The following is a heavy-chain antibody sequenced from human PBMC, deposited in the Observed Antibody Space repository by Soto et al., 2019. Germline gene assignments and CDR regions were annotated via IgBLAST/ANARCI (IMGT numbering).Heavy chain of an antibody. Sequence: QVQLVESGGGVVQPGRSLRLSCVASGFTFSSYGMHWVREAPGKGLEWVAIISYDGSNTYYADSVKGRFTISRDNSKNTLYLQINSLRAEDTSVYYYAKEGGLSGSYYISSSYYFDYWGQGTLVTISS. D-gene: IGHD1-26*01. CDR3: AKEGGLSGSYYISSSYYFDY. J-gene: IGHJ4*02. CDR2: ISYDGSNT. V-gene: IGHV3-30*18. CDR1: GFTFSSYG.